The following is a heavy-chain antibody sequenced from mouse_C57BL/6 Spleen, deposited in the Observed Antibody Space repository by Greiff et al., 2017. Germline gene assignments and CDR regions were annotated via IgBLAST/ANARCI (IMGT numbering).Heavy chain of an antibody. V-gene: IGHV5-16*01. CDR3: ARDNYSNGVDY. J-gene: IGHJ4*01. CDR1: GFTFSDYY. D-gene: IGHD2-5*01. Sequence: EVHLVESEGGLVQPGSSMKLSCTASGFTFSDYYMAWVRQVPEKGLEWVANINYDGSSTYYLDSLKSRFIISRDNAKNILYLQMSSLKSEDTATYYCARDNYSNGVDYWGQGTSVTVSS. CDR2: INYDGSST.